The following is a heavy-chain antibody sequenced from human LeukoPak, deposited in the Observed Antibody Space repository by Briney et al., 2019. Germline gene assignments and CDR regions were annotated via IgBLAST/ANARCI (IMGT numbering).Heavy chain of an antibody. V-gene: IGHV1-24*01. J-gene: IGHJ4*02. CDR2: FDPEDGET. CDR1: GYTLTELS. D-gene: IGHD3-9*01. CDR3: ATAFRDYDILTGFN. Sequence: ASVKVSCKVSGYTLTELSMHWVRQAPGKGLEWMGGFDPEDGETIYAQKFQGRVTMTEDTSTDTAYMELSSLRSEDTAVYYCATAFRDYDILTGFNWGQGTLVTVSS.